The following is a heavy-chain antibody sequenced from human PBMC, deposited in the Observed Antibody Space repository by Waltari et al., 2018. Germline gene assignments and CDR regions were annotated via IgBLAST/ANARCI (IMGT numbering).Heavy chain of an antibody. D-gene: IGHD2-8*01. CDR1: GFTFTSSA. J-gene: IGHJ3*02. CDR2: IVVGSGNT. Sequence: QMQLVQSGPEVKKPGTSVKVSCKASGFTFTSSAMQWVRQARGQRLEWIGWIVVGSGNTNYAQKFQERVTITRDMSTSTAYMELSSLRSEDTAVYYCAAVRRRLMVYEGHDAFDIWGQGTMVTVSS. CDR3: AAVRRRLMVYEGHDAFDI. V-gene: IGHV1-58*02.